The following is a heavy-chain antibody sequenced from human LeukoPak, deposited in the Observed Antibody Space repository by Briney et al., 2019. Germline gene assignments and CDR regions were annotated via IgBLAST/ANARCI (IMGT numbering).Heavy chain of an antibody. CDR1: GYTFSGYY. J-gene: IGHJ5*02. CDR2: INPNSGST. D-gene: IGHD2-15*01. V-gene: IGHV1-2*02. Sequence: ASVKVSCKASGYTFSGYYMHWMRQAPGQGLEWVGWINPNSGSTNYAQKFQGRVTMTGDTSISTVYMELNRLRSDDTAVYYCARAAPRDYSGGRWFFDCFDPWGQGTLVTVSS. CDR3: ARAAPRDYSGGRWFFDCFDP.